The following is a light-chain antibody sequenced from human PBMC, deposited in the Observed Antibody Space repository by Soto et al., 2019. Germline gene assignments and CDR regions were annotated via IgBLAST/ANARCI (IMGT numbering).Light chain of an antibody. CDR3: LQHNSYPLT. V-gene: IGKV1-17*01. CDR2: VAS. Sequence: DIQMTQSPSSLSASVGDRITITCRASQGIGHDVGWYQQQPGKAPKLQSYVASSLQSGVPSRFSVGGSGTEFTLTISSLQPEDFATYYCLQHNSYPLTFGGGTKVEIK. J-gene: IGKJ4*01. CDR1: QGIGHD.